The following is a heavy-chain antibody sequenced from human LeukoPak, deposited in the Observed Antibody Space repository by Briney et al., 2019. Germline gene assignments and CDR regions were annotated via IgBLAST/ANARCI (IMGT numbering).Heavy chain of an antibody. D-gene: IGHD3-16*02. CDR2: IHHDGRI. CDR1: GGSIDSTNW. CDR3: ARSHDHLWGNYPDY. V-gene: IGHV4/OR15-8*01. Sequence: PSETLSLTCDVSGGSIDSTNWWDWVRQPPGKGLEWIGEIHHDGRINYNPSLKSRVTLSVDKSKNQFSLRLNSVTAADTAMYYCARSHDHLWGNYPDYWGQGTLVTVSS. J-gene: IGHJ4*02.